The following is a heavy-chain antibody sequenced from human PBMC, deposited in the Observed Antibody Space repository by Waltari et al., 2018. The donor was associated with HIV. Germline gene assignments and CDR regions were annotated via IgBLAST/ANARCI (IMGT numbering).Heavy chain of an antibody. CDR3: ARLYSSSSPYYFDY. CDR2: IHAGNGNT. V-gene: IGHV1-3*01. J-gene: IGHJ4*02. Sequence: QVQLVQSGAEVKKPGASVKVSCKASGYTFTSYAMHWVRQAPGQRLEWMGWIHAGNGNTKYSQKFQGRVTITRDTSASTAYMELSSLRSEDTAVYYCARLYSSSSPYYFDYWGQGTLVTVSS. CDR1: GYTFTSYA. D-gene: IGHD6-6*01.